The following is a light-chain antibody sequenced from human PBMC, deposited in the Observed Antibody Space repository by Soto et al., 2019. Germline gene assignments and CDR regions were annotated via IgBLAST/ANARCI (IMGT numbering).Light chain of an antibody. CDR1: SSDVGNYNY. V-gene: IGLV2-11*01. J-gene: IGLJ1*01. Sequence: QSVLTQPRSVSGSPGQSVTISCTGTSSDVGNYNYVSWYQQHPGKAPKLMIYDVTKRPSGVPDRFSASKSANTASLTISGLQAEDEADYYCCSYAGRYTYVFGTGTKVTVL. CDR2: DVT. CDR3: CSYAGRYTYV.